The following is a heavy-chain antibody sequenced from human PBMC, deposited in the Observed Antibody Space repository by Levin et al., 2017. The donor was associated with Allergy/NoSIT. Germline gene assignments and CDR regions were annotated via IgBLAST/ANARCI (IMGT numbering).Heavy chain of an antibody. CDR3: ARVRIAAAGWGYAFDI. D-gene: IGHD6-13*01. CDR1: GFTFSSYS. J-gene: IGHJ3*02. Sequence: GGSLRLSCAASGFTFSSYSMNWVRQAPGKGLEWVSYISSSSSTIYYADSVKGRFTISRDNAKNSLYLQMNSLRAEDTAVYYCARVRIAAAGWGYAFDIWGQGTMVTVSS. CDR2: ISSSSSTI. V-gene: IGHV3-48*01.